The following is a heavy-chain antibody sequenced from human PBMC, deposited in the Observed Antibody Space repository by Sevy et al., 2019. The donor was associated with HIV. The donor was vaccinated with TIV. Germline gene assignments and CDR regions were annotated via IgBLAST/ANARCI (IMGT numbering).Heavy chain of an antibody. CDR1: GFSVSNSY. CDR3: ARLSVYYYDSSGYYPTGHAFDI. J-gene: IGHJ3*02. Sequence: GGFLRLSCAASGFSVSNSYMSWVRQAPGKGLQWVSVIYSGDSTYYTDSVKGRFTISRDNSKNTLYLHMNSLRAEDTAVYYCARLSVYYYDSSGYYPTGHAFDIWGQGTMVTVSS. V-gene: IGHV3-53*01. CDR2: IYSGDST. D-gene: IGHD3-22*01.